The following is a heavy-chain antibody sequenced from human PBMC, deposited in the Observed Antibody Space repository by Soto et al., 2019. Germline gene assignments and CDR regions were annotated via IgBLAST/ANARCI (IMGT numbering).Heavy chain of an antibody. CDR3: ARPFMGFPV. Sequence: GGSLRLSCAASGFTFSRYWMSWVRQAPGKGLEWVANIKQDGSEKYYVDSVKGRFTISRDNAKNSLYLQMNSLRAEDTAVYYCARPFMGFPVWGQGTLVTVSS. J-gene: IGHJ4*02. CDR1: GFTFSRYW. CDR2: IKQDGSEK. D-gene: IGHD3-10*01. V-gene: IGHV3-7*01.